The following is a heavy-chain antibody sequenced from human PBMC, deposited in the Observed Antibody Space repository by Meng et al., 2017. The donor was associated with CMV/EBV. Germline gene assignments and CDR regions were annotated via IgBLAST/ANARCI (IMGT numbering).Heavy chain of an antibody. V-gene: IGHV3-30*02. CDR3: AKDLIPGYCSSTSCLYQGAGY. J-gene: IGHJ4*02. D-gene: IGHD2-2*01. CDR2: IRYDGSNK. CDR1: GFTFSSYG. Sequence: GESLKISCAASGFTFSSYGMHWVRQAPGKGLEWVAFIRYDGSNKYYADSVKGRFTISRDNSKNTLYLQMNSLRAEDTAVYYCAKDLIPGYCSSTSCLYQGAGYWGQGTLVTVSS.